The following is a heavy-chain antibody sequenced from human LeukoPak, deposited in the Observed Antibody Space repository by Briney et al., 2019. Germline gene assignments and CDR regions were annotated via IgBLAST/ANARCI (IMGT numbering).Heavy chain of an antibody. CDR1: GFTFNTYD. V-gene: IGHV3-64D*09. D-gene: IGHD2-15*01. Sequence: GGSLRLSCAASGFTFNTYDMYWVRQAPGKGLEYVSAISDSGGSTYYADSVKGGFTISRDNSKNTLYLQMSSLRAEDTAVYFCVRGYSFGPYGMDVWGQGTTVTVSS. J-gene: IGHJ6*02. CDR2: ISDSGGST. CDR3: VRGYSFGPYGMDV.